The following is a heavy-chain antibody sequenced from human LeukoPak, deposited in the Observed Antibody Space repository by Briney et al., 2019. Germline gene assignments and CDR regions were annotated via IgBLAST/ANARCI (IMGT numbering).Heavy chain of an antibody. V-gene: IGHV3-48*03. CDR1: GFTNSSYE. CDR3: ARDLTSGRDDAFDI. Sequence: GGSLRLSCAASGFTNSSYEMNWVRQTPGKGLEWVSYITTSANTIYYAGSVKGRFTISRDNAKNSLYLQMNSLRAEDTAVYYCARDLTSGRDDAFDIWGQGTMVTVSS. D-gene: IGHD6-19*01. J-gene: IGHJ3*02. CDR2: ITTSANTI.